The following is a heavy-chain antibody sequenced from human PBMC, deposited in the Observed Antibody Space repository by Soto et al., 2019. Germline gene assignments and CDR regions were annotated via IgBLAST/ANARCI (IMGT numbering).Heavy chain of an antibody. V-gene: IGHV1-3*01. Sequence: GASVKVSCKASGYTFTSYAMHWVRQAPGQRLEWMGWINAGNGNTKYSQKFQGRVTITRDTSASTAYMELSSLRSEDTAVYYCARGPAHYYYYGMDVWGQGTTVTVSS. CDR1: GYTFTSYA. CDR2: INAGNGNT. J-gene: IGHJ6*02. CDR3: ARGPAHYYYYGMDV.